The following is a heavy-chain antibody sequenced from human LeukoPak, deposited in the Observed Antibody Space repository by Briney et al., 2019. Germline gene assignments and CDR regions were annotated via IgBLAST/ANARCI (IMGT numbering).Heavy chain of an antibody. Sequence: GSLRLSCSASGFSFSNNAMHWVRQAPGKGLEYVSGISSNGGSTSYTDSLKGRFSISRDNSKKTLYLQMSSLSLEDTAVYYCASTYYYDSSGYYPFDYWGQGTLVTVSS. CDR3: ASTYYYDSSGYYPFDY. CDR2: ISSNGGST. CDR1: GFSFSNNA. J-gene: IGHJ4*02. D-gene: IGHD3-22*01. V-gene: IGHV3-64D*09.